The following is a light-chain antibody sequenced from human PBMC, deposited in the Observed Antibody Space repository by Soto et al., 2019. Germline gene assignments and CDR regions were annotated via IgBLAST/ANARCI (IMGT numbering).Light chain of an antibody. J-gene: IGKJ5*01. V-gene: IGKV3-20*01. Sequence: EIVLTQSPGTLSLSPGERATLSCRASQSVSSSYLAWYQQKPGPAPRLLIYGASSRATGIPDRFSGSGSGTDFTLTLSRLEPEDFAVYYCQQYGSSPITFCQGTRLEIK. CDR1: QSVSSSY. CDR2: GAS. CDR3: QQYGSSPIT.